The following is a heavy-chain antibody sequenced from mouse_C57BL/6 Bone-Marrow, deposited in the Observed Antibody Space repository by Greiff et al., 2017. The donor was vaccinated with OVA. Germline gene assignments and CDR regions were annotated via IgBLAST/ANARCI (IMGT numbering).Heavy chain of an antibody. CDR1: GYTFTSYG. CDR3: ARWDYYGSREGFDY. V-gene: IGHV1-81*01. D-gene: IGHD1-1*01. Sequence: QVQLQQSGAELARPGASVKLSCKASGYTFTSYGISWVKQRTGQGLEWIGEIYPRSGNTYYNEKFKGKATLTADKSSSTAYMELRSLTSEDSAVYFCARWDYYGSREGFDYWGQGTTLTVSS. CDR2: IYPRSGNT. J-gene: IGHJ2*01.